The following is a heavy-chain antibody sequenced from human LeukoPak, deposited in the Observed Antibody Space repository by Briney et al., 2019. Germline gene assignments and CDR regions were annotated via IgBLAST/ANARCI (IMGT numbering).Heavy chain of an antibody. CDR1: GGSISSSSYY. J-gene: IGHJ6*03. CDR3: ARGGYYYMDV. V-gene: IGHV4-39*07. Sequence: SETLSLTCTVSGGSISSSSYYWGWIRQPPGKGLEWIGSIYYSGSTYYNPSLESRVTISVDTSKNQFSLKLSSVTTADTAVYYCARGGYYYMDVWGKGTTVTVSS. CDR2: IYYSGST.